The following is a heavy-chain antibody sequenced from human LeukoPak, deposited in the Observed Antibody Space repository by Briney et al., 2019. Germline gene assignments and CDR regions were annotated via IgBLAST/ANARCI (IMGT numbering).Heavy chain of an antibody. J-gene: IGHJ4*02. D-gene: IGHD2-21*01. CDR3: ASTTNPYSLHGY. V-gene: IGHV3-7*01. CDR2: IKQDGSEK. Sequence: GGSLRLSCAASGFTLSSHWMSWVRQAPGKGLEWVANIKQDGSEKYYVDSVKGRFTISRDNAKNSLYLQMNSLRAEDTAVYYCASTTNPYSLHGYWGQGTLVTVSS. CDR1: GFTLSSHW.